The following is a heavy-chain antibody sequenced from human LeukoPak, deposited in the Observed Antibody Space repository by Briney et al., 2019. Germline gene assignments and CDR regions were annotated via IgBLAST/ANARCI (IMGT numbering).Heavy chain of an antibody. J-gene: IGHJ5*02. Sequence: SETLSLTCTVSGASVSSASYWTWIRQPPGKGVEWIAHIYNGVNTNYNPSLKSRVTISVDTSKNQFSLRLNSVTAADTAVYYCARSRAFNSGAFDPWGQGSLVTVST. CDR2: IYNGVNT. V-gene: IGHV4-61*01. D-gene: IGHD1-26*01. CDR3: ARSRAFNSGAFDP. CDR1: GASVSSASY.